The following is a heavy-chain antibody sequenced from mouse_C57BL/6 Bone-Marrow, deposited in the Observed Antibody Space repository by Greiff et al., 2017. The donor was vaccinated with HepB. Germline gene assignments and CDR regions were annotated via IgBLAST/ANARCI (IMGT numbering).Heavy chain of an antibody. V-gene: IGHV1-74*01. J-gene: IGHJ4*01. CDR2: IHPSDSDT. D-gene: IGHD1-1*01. CDR3: AMGDYYGSSLYAMDY. CDR1: GYTFTSYW. Sequence: QVQLQQPGAELVKPGASVKVSCKASGYTFTSYWMHWVKQRPGQGLEWIGRIHPSDSDTNYNQKFKGKATLTVDKSSSTAYMQLSSLTSEDSAVYYCAMGDYYGSSLYAMDYWGQGTSVTVSS.